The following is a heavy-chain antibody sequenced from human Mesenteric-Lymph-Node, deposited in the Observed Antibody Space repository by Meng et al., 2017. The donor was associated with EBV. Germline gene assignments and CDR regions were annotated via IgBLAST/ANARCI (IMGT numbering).Heavy chain of an antibody. D-gene: IGHD3-10*01. CDR1: GGAVRSGSNY. CDR3: ARAFTVVQGMFEPLMNWFDP. Sequence: QVQLQESGSGLVKPSXXLSLTCTVSGGAVRSGSNYWSWIRQPPGKELEWIGYIYYSGSTNYNPSLESRVTISVDTSKNQFSLNLRSVTAADTAVYYCARAFTVVQGMFEPLMNWFDPWGQGTLVTVSS. CDR2: IYYSGST. J-gene: IGHJ5*02. V-gene: IGHV4-61*01.